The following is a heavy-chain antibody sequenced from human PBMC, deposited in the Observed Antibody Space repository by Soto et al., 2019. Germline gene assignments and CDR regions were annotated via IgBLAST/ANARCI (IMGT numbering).Heavy chain of an antibody. J-gene: IGHJ6*03. CDR2: NHYSGGT. CDR1: GVSISNYY. CDR3: ARAPGYYYVDV. V-gene: IGHV4-59*01. Sequence: SETLSLTCAVSGVSISNYYWSWMRQSTGRGLEWIGYNHYSGGTNYNPSLKSRVTISVDTSKNQFLLKLTSVTAADTAVYYCARAPGYYYVDVWGKGTTVTVSS.